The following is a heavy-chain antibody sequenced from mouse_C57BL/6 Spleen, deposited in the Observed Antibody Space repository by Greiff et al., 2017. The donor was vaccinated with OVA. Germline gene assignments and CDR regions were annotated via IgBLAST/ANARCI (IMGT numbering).Heavy chain of an antibody. V-gene: IGHV1-80*01. CDR3: ARGANDYDGYYFDY. Sequence: VQLQQSGAELVKPGASVKISCKASGYAFSSYWMNWVKQRPGKGLEWIGQIYPGDGDTNYNGKFKGKATLTADKSSSTAYMQLSSLTSEDSAVYYCARGANDYDGYYFDYWGQGTTLTVSS. CDR2: IYPGDGDT. D-gene: IGHD2-4*01. CDR1: GYAFSSYW. J-gene: IGHJ2*01.